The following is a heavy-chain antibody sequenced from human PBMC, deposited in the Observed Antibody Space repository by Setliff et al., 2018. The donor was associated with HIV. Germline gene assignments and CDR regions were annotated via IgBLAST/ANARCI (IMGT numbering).Heavy chain of an antibody. V-gene: IGHV4-59*01. CDR2: IYYTGST. CDR1: GGSMSTYY. CDR3: ARDTYISGNHYYYYYMDV. Sequence: SETLSLTCTVSGGSMSTYYWSWIRQPPGKGLEYIGNIYYTGSTHHNPSLESRVATSVGTSKNQFSPKLSSVTAADTAVYYCARDTYISGNHYYYYYMDVWGKGTTVTVS. D-gene: IGHD3-10*01. J-gene: IGHJ6*03.